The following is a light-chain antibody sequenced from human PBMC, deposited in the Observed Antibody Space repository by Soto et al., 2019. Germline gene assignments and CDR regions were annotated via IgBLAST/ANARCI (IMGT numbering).Light chain of an antibody. CDR1: SSNIGAGYD. J-gene: IGLJ2*01. V-gene: IGLV1-40*01. CDR2: ANA. Sequence: QSVLTQPPSVSGAPGQRVTISCTGSSSNIGAGYDVHWYQQLPGTAPKLLIYANANRPSGVPDRFSGSKSGTSASLAITGLPAEDEADYYCPSHYSSLSGPVVFGGGTKVTVL. CDR3: PSHYSSLSGPVV.